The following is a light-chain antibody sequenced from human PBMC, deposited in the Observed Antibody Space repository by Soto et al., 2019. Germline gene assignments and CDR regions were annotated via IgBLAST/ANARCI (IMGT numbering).Light chain of an antibody. V-gene: IGKV3-20*01. Sequence: EIVLTQSPGTLSLSPGERAPLSCKSSQSVSSYSLAWYQHKPGQAPRLLIYGASSRATGVPDRFSGGGSGTDFTLTISRLEPEDFAVYYCQQFSSYPLTFDGGTKVDI. CDR2: GAS. CDR3: QQFSSYPLT. CDR1: QSVSSYS. J-gene: IGKJ4*01.